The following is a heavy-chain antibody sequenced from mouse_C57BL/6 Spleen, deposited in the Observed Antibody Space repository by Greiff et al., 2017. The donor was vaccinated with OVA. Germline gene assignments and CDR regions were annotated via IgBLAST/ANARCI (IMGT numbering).Heavy chain of an antibody. CDR3: ASPWDLYAMDY. D-gene: IGHD4-1*01. CDR1: GFTFSDYG. J-gene: IGHJ4*01. Sequence: EVQLVESGGGLVKPGGSLKLSCAASGFTFSDYGMHWVRQAPEKGLEWVAYISSGSSTIYYADTVKGRFTISRDNAKNTLFLQMTSLRSEDTAMYYCASPWDLYAMDYWGQGTSVTVSS. V-gene: IGHV5-17*01. CDR2: ISSGSSTI.